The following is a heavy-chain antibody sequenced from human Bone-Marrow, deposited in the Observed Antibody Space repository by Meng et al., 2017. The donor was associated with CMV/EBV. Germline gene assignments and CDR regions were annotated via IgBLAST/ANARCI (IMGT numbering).Heavy chain of an antibody. D-gene: IGHD2-21*01. J-gene: IGHJ5*02. Sequence: ASVKVSCKASGYTFTSYYMHWVRQAPGQGLEWMGIINPSGGSTSYAQKFQGRVTMTRDTSTSTVYMELSSLRSDDTAVYYCAREPQSTWFDPWGQGTLVTVSS. CDR3: AREPQSTWFDP. CDR1: GYTFTSYY. V-gene: IGHV1-46*01. CDR2: INPSGGST.